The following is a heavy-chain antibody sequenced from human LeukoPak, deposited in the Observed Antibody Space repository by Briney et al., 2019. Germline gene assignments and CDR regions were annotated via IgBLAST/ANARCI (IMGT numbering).Heavy chain of an antibody. V-gene: IGHV3-23*01. CDR3: AKELTTERTPGVDS. Sequence: PGGSLRLSCTASGFTFSSYSMSWLRQGPGTGLEWVSAISGSGDTTFYADSVKGRFTISRDNSKKTLYLQVNSLRAEDTAVYFCAKELTTERTPGVDSWGQGTLVTVSS. CDR1: GFTFSSYS. J-gene: IGHJ4*02. CDR2: ISGSGDTT. D-gene: IGHD4-17*01.